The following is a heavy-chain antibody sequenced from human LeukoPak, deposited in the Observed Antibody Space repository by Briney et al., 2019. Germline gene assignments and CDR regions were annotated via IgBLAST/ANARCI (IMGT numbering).Heavy chain of an antibody. J-gene: IGHJ5*02. CDR1: GFTFSSYG. CDR3: AKDGLPYSNYPDP. V-gene: IGHV3-30*02. D-gene: IGHD4-11*01. CDR2: IRYDGSNK. Sequence: PGGSLRLSCAASGFTFSSYGMHWVRQAPGKGLEWVAFIRYDGSNKYYADSVKGRFTISRDNSKNTLYLQMNSLRAEDTAVYYCAKDGLPYSNYPDPWGQGTLVTVSS.